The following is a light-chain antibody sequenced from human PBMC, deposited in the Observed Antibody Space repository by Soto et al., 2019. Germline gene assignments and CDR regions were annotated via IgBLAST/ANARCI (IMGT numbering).Light chain of an antibody. J-gene: IGLJ1*01. CDR3: ISYTSGTSPYV. Sequence: QSALTQPASVSGSPGQSITISCTGTSTDVGDSNHVSWYQHHPGKAPKLIIYEVSYRPSGVSNRFSGSKSAYTASLTISGLQAEDEADYYCISYTSGTSPYVFGTGTKVTVL. CDR1: STDVGDSNH. V-gene: IGLV2-14*01. CDR2: EVS.